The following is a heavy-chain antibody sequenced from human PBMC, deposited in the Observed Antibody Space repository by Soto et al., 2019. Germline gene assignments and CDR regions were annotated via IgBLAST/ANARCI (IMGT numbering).Heavy chain of an antibody. CDR3: ARDQLSSGLYVWFDP. D-gene: IGHD6-25*01. CDR1: GGSLSTYY. Sequence: SETLSLTCTVYGGSLSTYYWSWIRQPPGKGLEWIGYIYYDGSTSYNPSIRSRVTISVDTSKNQFSLILSSVTSADSAVYYCARDQLSSGLYVWFDPWGQGTLVTVSS. J-gene: IGHJ5*02. V-gene: IGHV4-59*01. CDR2: IYYDGST.